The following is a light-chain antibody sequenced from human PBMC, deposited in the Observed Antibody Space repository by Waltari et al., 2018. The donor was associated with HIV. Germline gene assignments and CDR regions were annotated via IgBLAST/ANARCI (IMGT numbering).Light chain of an antibody. J-gene: IGLJ3*02. CDR2: LEGSGSY. CDR1: KRPRTYI. Sequence: QPVLTTSSSASASMGPSVKLPCTLTKRPRTYIITSHQQQPGKAPRYLKKLEGSGSYNKVSGVPDRFSGSSSGADRYLTISNVQSEDEADYYCETWDGNTGVFGGGTKLTVL. V-gene: IGLV4-60*03. CDR3: ETWDGNTGV.